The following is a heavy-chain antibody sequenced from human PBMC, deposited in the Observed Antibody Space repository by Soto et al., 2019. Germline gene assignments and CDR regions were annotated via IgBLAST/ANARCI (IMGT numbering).Heavy chain of an antibody. D-gene: IGHD2-15*01. J-gene: IGHJ6*02. CDR2: ISSGGSSK. Sequence: QEQLVESGGGLVKPGGSLRLSCEASGFTFRDYYMSWIRQAPGKGLEWISYISSGGSSKFYTESVKGRFTISRDIAKKSLYLQLDGLRVEDTGVYFFARRGTLNNIEVVPDYFGLDVWGQGTTVTVSS. CDR1: GFTFRDYY. CDR3: ARRGTLNNIEVVPDYFGLDV. V-gene: IGHV3-11*01.